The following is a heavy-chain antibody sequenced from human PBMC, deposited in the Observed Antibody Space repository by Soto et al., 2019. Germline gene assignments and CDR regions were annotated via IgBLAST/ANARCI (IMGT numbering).Heavy chain of an antibody. CDR3: ARDRGGSYFDY. Sequence: QVQLVESGGGVVQPGRSLRLSCAASGFTFSSYGMHWVRQAPGKGLEWVAVIWYDGSNKYYADSLKGRFTISRDNSKNTLYLQMNSLRAEDTAVYYCARDRGGSYFDYWGQGTLVTVSS. D-gene: IGHD3-10*01. J-gene: IGHJ4*02. CDR2: IWYDGSNK. V-gene: IGHV3-33*01. CDR1: GFTFSSYG.